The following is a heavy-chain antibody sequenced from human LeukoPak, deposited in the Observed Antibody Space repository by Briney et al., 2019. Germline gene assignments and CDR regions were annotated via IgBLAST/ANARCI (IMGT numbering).Heavy chain of an antibody. D-gene: IGHD2-15*01. CDR1: GFTFSIYW. Sequence: GGSLRLSCAASGFTFSIYWMSWVRQAPGKGLEWVANINHDGSEEYYVDSVKGRSTISRDNAKNSLYLQLNSLRAEDTAVYYCARYFSGGSCYTHWGQGSLVTVSS. CDR2: INHDGSEE. CDR3: ARYFSGGSCYTH. V-gene: IGHV3-7*01. J-gene: IGHJ4*02.